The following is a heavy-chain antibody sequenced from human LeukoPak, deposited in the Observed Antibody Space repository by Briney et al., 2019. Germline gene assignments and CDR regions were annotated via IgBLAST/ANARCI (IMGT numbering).Heavy chain of an antibody. Sequence: GESLKISCKGSGYSFTSYWIGWVRQMPGKGLEWMGIIYPGDSDTRYSPSFQGQVTISADKSISTAYLQWSSLKASDTAMYYCARSRGSYYGGFDYFDYWGQGTLVTVSS. D-gene: IGHD1-26*01. CDR2: IYPGDSDT. J-gene: IGHJ4*02. V-gene: IGHV5-51*01. CDR1: GYSFTSYW. CDR3: ARSRGSYYGGFDYFDY.